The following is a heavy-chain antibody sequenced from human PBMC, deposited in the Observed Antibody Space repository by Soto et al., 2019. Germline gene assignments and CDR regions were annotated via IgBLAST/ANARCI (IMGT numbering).Heavy chain of an antibody. CDR1: GFTFTSSA. Sequence: SVKVSCKASGFTFTSSAVQWVRQARGQRLEWIGWIVVGSGNTNYAQKFQERVTITRDMSTSTAYMELSSLRSEDTAVYYCAAGGEPQSGRYSSTEYGMDVWGQGTTVTVS. V-gene: IGHV1-58*01. CDR3: AAGGEPQSGRYSSTEYGMDV. D-gene: IGHD6-13*01. CDR2: IVVGSGNT. J-gene: IGHJ6*02.